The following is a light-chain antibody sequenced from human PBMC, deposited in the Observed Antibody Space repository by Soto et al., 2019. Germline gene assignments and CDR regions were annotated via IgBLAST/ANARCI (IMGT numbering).Light chain of an antibody. Sequence: DIQMTQSPSTLSASVGDRVTITCRASRGISNWLAWYQQKPGKAPKLLIYDVSSLQSGVPSRFSGSGSGTEFTLTISSLQPDDSATYYCQQYDTFWTFGQGTKVHIK. CDR2: DVS. CDR1: RGISNW. V-gene: IGKV1-5*01. J-gene: IGKJ1*01. CDR3: QQYDTFWT.